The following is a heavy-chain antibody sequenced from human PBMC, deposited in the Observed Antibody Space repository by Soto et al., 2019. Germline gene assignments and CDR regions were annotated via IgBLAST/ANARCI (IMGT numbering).Heavy chain of an antibody. D-gene: IGHD2-8*01. CDR1: GGPISGGSYF. CDR2: FYYSGST. V-gene: IGHV4-61*01. Sequence: PSETLSLTCTVSGGPISGGSYFWSWVRQPPGKGLEWIGYFYYSGSTKYNPSLKSRVTILEDTSKNQFSLKLNSVTAADTAVYYCAREGRMRTFDYWGQGALVTVSS. CDR3: AREGRMRTFDY. J-gene: IGHJ4*02.